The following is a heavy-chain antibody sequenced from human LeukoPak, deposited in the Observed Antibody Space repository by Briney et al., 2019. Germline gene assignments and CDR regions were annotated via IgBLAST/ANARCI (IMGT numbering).Heavy chain of an antibody. D-gene: IGHD1-26*01. CDR3: ARQGGGGRAFDI. V-gene: IGHV4-39*01. CDR1: GGSISSSSYY. Sequence: SETLSLTCTVSGGSISSSSYYWGWIRQPPGKGLEWIGTMYYSGSTYYNPSLKSRVPISIDTSKNQFSLELSSVTATDTAIYYCARQGGGGRAFDIWGQGTMVTVSS. J-gene: IGHJ3*02. CDR2: MYYSGST.